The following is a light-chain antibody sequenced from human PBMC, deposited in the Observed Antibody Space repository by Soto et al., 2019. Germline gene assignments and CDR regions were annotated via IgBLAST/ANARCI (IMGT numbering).Light chain of an antibody. Sequence: EIVLTQSPATLSLSPGERATLTCRASQSVSSYLAWSQQKPGQAPRLLIYDASNRATGVPARFSGSGSGTYFTLTISSLEPEDFVVYFCHQRSNLPFSFGPGTKVDVK. V-gene: IGKV3-11*01. CDR1: QSVSSY. CDR2: DAS. J-gene: IGKJ3*01. CDR3: HQRSNLPFS.